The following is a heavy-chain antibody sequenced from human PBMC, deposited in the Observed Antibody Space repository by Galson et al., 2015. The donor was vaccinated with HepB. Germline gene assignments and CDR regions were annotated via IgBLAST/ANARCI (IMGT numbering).Heavy chain of an antibody. D-gene: IGHD6-13*01. V-gene: IGHV5-51*01. J-gene: IGHJ4*02. CDR3: AKDIQSYPPAAGNY. CDR1: AYTFPSYW. CDR2: IYPGDSDT. Sequence: QSGAEVKKPGESLKISCKGSAYTFPSYWIAWVRQMPGKGLEWMGMIYPGDSDTRYGPTFQGQVTISVDNSKNTLYLQMNSLRVEDTALYYCAKDIQSYPPAAGNYWGQGTLVTVSS.